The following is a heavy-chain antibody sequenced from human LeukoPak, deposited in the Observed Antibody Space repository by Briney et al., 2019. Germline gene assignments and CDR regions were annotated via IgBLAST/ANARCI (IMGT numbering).Heavy chain of an antibody. J-gene: IGHJ4*02. Sequence: GGSLRLSCAASGFTFSNYRMNWVRQAPGKGLEWVSSISGSGSNTHYADSVKGRFTISRDNSKNTLYLQMNSLRAEDTAVYYCAKIGGNVVFWGQGTMVTVSS. CDR2: ISGSGSNT. CDR1: GFTFSNYR. V-gene: IGHV3-23*01. CDR3: AKIGGNVVF. D-gene: IGHD4-23*01.